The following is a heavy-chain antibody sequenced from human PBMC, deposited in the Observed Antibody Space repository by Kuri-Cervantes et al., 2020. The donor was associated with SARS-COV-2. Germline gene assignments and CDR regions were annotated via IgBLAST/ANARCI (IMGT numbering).Heavy chain of an antibody. CDR2: IYDSGTT. Sequence: SETLSLTCTVSGGSISAHYWSWIRQSPGEGLEWIGYIYDSGTTNYNPSLKSRVTVSVDKSKNHFSLRLSSVTAADTAVYYCARDLNGQLWSTGLGYWGQGTLVTVSS. CDR3: ARDLNGQLWSTGLGY. D-gene: IGHD5-18*01. V-gene: IGHV4-59*11. CDR1: GGSISAHY. J-gene: IGHJ4*02.